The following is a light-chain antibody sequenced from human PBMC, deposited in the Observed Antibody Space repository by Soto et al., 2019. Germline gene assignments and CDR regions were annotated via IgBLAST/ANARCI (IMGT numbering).Light chain of an antibody. CDR3: QQYDNWPPWT. CDR2: GAS. J-gene: IGKJ1*01. Sequence: KVITLSPVTLSVSTGERATLSCRASQSVSINLALYQQKPGQAPRLLIYGASTRASGVPARFSGSGSGTEFTLTISSLQSEDFALYYCQQYDNWPPWTFGQGTKVDIK. CDR1: QSVSIN. V-gene: IGKV3-15*01.